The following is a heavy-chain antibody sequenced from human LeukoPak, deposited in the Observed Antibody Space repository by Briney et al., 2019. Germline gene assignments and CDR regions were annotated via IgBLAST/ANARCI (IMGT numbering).Heavy chain of an antibody. V-gene: IGHV4-39*07. Sequence: MTSETLSLTCTVSGGSISSSSYYWSWIRQPPGKGLEWIGSVYYSGSTYYNPSLKSRVTISVDTSKNQFSLKLSSVTAADTAVYYCAVGVWTMVRGVNNWFDPWGQGTLVTVSS. D-gene: IGHD3-10*01. CDR3: AVGVWTMVRGVNNWFDP. CDR2: VYYSGST. CDR1: GGSISSSSYY. J-gene: IGHJ5*02.